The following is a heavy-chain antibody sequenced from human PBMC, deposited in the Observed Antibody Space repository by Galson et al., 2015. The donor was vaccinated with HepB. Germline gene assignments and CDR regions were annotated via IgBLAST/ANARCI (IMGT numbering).Heavy chain of an antibody. D-gene: IGHD3-10*01. CDR1: GFTFSSYA. CDR2: ISGSGGST. V-gene: IGHV3-23*01. Sequence: SLRLSCAASGFTFSSYAMSWVRQAPGKGLEWVSAISGSGGSTYYADSVKGRFTISRDNSKNTLYLQMNSLRAEDTAVYYCAKWQRWFGELLPTAHYYYGMDVWGQGTTVTVSS. J-gene: IGHJ6*02. CDR3: AKWQRWFGELLPTAHYYYGMDV.